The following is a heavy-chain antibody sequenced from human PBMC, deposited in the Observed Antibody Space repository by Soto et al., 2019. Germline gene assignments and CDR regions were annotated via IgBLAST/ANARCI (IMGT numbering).Heavy chain of an antibody. Sequence: QVQLQQWGAGLLKPSETLSLTCAVYGGSFSGYYWSWIRQPPGKGLEWVGEINHSGSTNYNPSLKSRVTISVDTSKNQFSLKLSSVTAADTAVYYCARERDEAFDIWGQGTMVTVSS. J-gene: IGHJ3*02. CDR3: ARERDEAFDI. CDR2: INHSGST. CDR1: GGSFSGYY. V-gene: IGHV4-34*01.